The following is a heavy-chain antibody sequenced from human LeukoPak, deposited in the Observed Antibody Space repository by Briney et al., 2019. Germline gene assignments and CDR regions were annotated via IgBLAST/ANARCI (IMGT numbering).Heavy chain of an antibody. Sequence: GGSLRLSCATSGFTFSSYAMHWVRRAPGKGLGGVALISYDGINQYYADSVKGRFIISRDNSKNTLYLQLNSLRLEDTAVYYCTLTTFGVVYYFDYWGQGTLVTVSS. J-gene: IGHJ4*02. CDR3: TLTTFGVVYYFDY. V-gene: IGHV3-30*04. CDR1: GFTFSSYA. D-gene: IGHD1/OR15-1a*01. CDR2: ISYDGINQ.